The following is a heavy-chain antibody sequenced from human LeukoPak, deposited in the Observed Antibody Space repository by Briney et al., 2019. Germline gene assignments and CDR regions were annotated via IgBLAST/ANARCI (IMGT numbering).Heavy chain of an antibody. CDR2: INPNSGDT. CDR1: AYPFTGYY. Sequence: ASVKVSCKASAYPFTGYYIHWVRQAPGQGLEWMGWINPNSGDTSYAQKFQGRFTMTRDTSISTAYMDLSSLRSDDTAVYYYARSDPQLDLWGQGTLVTVSS. V-gene: IGHV1-2*02. CDR3: ARSDPQLDL. D-gene: IGHD5-18*01. J-gene: IGHJ5*02.